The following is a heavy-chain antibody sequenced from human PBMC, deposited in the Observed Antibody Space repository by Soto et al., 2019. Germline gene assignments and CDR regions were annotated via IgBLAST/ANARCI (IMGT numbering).Heavy chain of an antibody. D-gene: IGHD3-16*01. CDR1: GFTFSSYA. J-gene: IGHJ4*02. CDR3: ARDPNYDYVWGSLY. V-gene: IGHV3-30-3*01. Sequence: GGSLRLSCAASGFTFSSYAMHWVRQAPGKGLEWVAVISYDGSNKYYADSVKGRFTISRDNSKNTLYLQMNSLRAEDTAVYYCARDPNYDYVWGSLYWGQGTLVTVSS. CDR2: ISYDGSNK.